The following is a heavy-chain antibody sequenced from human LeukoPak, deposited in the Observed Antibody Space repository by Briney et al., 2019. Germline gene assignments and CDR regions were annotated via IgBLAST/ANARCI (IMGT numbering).Heavy chain of an antibody. Sequence: GGSLRLSCAASGFTFSSYGMHWVRQAPGKGLEWVAFIRYDGSNKYYADSVKGRFTISRDNPKNTLYLQMNSLRAEDTAVYYCAKGDYYYYYYMDVWGKGTTVTVSS. CDR2: IRYDGSNK. CDR1: GFTFSSYG. V-gene: IGHV3-30*02. CDR3: AKGDYYYYYYMDV. J-gene: IGHJ6*03.